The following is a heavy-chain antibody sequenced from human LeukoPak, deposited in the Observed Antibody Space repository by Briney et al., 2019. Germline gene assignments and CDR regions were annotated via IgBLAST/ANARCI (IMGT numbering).Heavy chain of an antibody. J-gene: IGHJ4*02. Sequence: SVKVSCKASGGTFSSYAISWVRQAPGQGLEWMGRIIPILGIANYAQKFQGRVTITADKSTSTAYMELSGLRSEDTAVYYCASWGDYYDSSGYGSSVYWGQGTLVTVSS. V-gene: IGHV1-69*04. CDR1: GGTFSSYA. CDR2: IIPILGIA. CDR3: ASWGDYYDSSGYGSSVY. D-gene: IGHD3-22*01.